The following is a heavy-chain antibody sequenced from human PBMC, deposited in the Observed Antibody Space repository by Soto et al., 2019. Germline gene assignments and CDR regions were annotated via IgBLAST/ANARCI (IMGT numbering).Heavy chain of an antibody. D-gene: IGHD5-12*01. CDR1: GFTVSSANY. CDR2: IYSAGTT. CDR3: HGYGY. Sequence: EVQLVESGGGLIQPGGSLRLSCVVSGFTVSSANYMSWVRQAPGKGLEWGSVIYSAGTTYYADSVKGRFTISRDNSKNTLYLQMNSLRAEDTAVYYCHGYGYWGQGTLVTVSS. V-gene: IGHV3-53*01. J-gene: IGHJ4*02.